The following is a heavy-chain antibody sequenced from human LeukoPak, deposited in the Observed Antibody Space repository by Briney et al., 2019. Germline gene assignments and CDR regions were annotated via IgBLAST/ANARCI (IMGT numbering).Heavy chain of an antibody. CDR2: ISYDGSNK. CDR1: GFTFSVYG. D-gene: IGHD6-19*01. CDR3: AKGQWEVALA. V-gene: IGHV3-30*18. Sequence: GSLRLSCAASGFTFSVYGMHWVRQAPGKGLEWVAVISYDGSNKYYADSVKGRFTISRDNSKNTLYLQMNSLRAEDTAVYYCAKGQWEVALAGGQGTLVTVSS. J-gene: IGHJ4*02.